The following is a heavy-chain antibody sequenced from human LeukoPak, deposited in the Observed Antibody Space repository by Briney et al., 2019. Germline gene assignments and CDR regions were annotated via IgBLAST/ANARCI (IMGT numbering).Heavy chain of an antibody. D-gene: IGHD1-14*01. CDR1: GNTFSGYY. CDR3: ARRPDFGTNIIGA. CDR2: INPNTGGT. V-gene: IGHV1-2*02. J-gene: IGHJ5*02. Sequence: ASVKVSCKASGNTFSGYYMHWVRQAPGQGLDWVGWINPNTGGTNYAQKFQGRGTMTRDTSISTVYMELSSLRSDDTAVYYCARRPDFGTNIIGAWGQGTLVTVSS.